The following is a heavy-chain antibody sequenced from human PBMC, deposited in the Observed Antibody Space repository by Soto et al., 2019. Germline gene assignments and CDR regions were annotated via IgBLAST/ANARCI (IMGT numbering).Heavy chain of an antibody. Sequence: GGSLRLSCTASGFIFRNYVMTWVRQAPGKGLEWVSSIIGSGGTTYYTDSVKGRFTISRDNSRNTLYLQMNSLRADDTAVYYCAKDRLAGGFDYWGQGTLVTVSS. D-gene: IGHD3-16*01. J-gene: IGHJ4*02. CDR3: AKDRLAGGFDY. CDR2: IIGSGGTT. CDR1: GFIFRNYV. V-gene: IGHV3-23*01.